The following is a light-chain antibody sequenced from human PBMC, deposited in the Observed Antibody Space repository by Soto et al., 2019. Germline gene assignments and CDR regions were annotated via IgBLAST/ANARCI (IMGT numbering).Light chain of an antibody. J-gene: IGLJ3*02. CDR2: EVS. CDR1: SSDVGSYNR. Sequence: QSALTQPPSVSGSPGQSVTISCTGTSSDVGSYNRVSWYQQPSGTAPKLMIHEVSNRPSGVPDRFSGSKSGNTASLTISGLQAEDEADYYCSLYTSSNTWVFGGGTKVTVL. CDR3: SLYTSSNTWV. V-gene: IGLV2-18*01.